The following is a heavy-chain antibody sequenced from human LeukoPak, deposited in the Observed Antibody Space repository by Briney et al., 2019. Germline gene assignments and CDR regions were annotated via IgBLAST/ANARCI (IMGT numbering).Heavy chain of an antibody. CDR2: ISSNGGST. CDR1: GFTFSTYA. V-gene: IGHV3-64*01. D-gene: IGHD1-26*01. CDR3: AGSDGSYDY. J-gene: IGHJ4*02. Sequence: GGSLRLSCAASGFTFSTYAMNWVRQAPGKGLEYVSAISSNGGSTHYAKSVKGRFTISRDNSKNTLYLQMGSLRAEDMAVYYCAGSDGSYDYWGQGTLVTVSS.